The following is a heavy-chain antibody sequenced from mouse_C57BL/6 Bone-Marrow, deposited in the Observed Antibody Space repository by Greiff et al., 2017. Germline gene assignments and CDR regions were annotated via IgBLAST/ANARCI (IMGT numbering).Heavy chain of an antibody. CDR3: AIYGYDVSYWYFDV. J-gene: IGHJ1*03. Sequence: EVMLVESGGGLVQPGESLKLSCESNEYEFPSHDMSWVRKTPEKRLELVAAINSDGGSTYYPDTMERRFIISRDNTKKTLYLKMSSLRSEDTALYYCAIYGYDVSYWYFDVWGTGTTVTVSS. D-gene: IGHD2-2*01. CDR2: INSDGGST. CDR1: EYEFPSHD. V-gene: IGHV5-2*01.